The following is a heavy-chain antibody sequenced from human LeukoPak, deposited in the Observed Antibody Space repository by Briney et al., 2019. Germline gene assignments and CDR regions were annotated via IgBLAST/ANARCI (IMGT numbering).Heavy chain of an antibody. CDR1: GYNFNLYD. CDR3: TRPNFGQLPPKPHYYDYMDI. V-gene: IGHV1-8*01. Sequence: ASVKVSCEVSGYNFNLYDLNWVRQAAGQGLEWMGTMSIISGDTTISQRFQGRVTLTWDASKNTAYMEVTSLTSDDTAVYYCTRPNFGQLPPKPHYYDYMDIWGKGTTVIVSS. J-gene: IGHJ6*03. CDR2: MSIISGDT. D-gene: IGHD3/OR15-3a*01.